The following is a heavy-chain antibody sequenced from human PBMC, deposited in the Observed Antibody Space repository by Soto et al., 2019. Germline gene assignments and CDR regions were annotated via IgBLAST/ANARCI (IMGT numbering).Heavy chain of an antibody. J-gene: IGHJ6*02. D-gene: IGHD6-6*01. CDR3: AKLSGSSSYYYYYGMDV. Sequence: GGSLRLSCAASGFTFSSYGMHWVRQAPGKGLEWVAVISYDGSNKYYADSVKGRFTISRDNSKNTLYLQMNSLRAEDTAVYYCAKLSGSSSYYYYYGMDVWGQGTTVTVSS. V-gene: IGHV3-30*18. CDR1: GFTFSSYG. CDR2: ISYDGSNK.